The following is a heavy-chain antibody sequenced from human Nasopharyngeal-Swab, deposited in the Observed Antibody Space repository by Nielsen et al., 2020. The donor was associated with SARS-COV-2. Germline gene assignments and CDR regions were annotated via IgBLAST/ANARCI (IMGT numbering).Heavy chain of an antibody. Sequence: SETLSLTYTVSGGSISSSSYYWGWIRQPPGKGLEWIGSIYYSGSTYYNPSLKSRVTISVDTSKNQFSLKLSSVTAADTAVYYCAKQYYYDSSGYDPRSYYFDYWGQGTLVTVSS. CDR3: AKQYYYDSSGYDPRSYYFDY. D-gene: IGHD3-22*01. CDR2: IYYSGST. J-gene: IGHJ4*02. V-gene: IGHV4-39*01. CDR1: GGSISSSSYY.